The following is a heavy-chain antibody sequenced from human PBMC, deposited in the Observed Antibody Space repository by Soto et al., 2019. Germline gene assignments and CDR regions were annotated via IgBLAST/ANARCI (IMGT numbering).Heavy chain of an antibody. D-gene: IGHD6-13*01. CDR2: INSDGSST. J-gene: IGHJ6*02. Sequence: EVQLVESGGGLVQPGGSLRLSCAASGFTFSSYWMHWVRQAPGKGPVWVSRINSDGSSTSYADSVKGRFTISRDNAKNTLYLQMNSLRAEDTAVYYCARGYSSSWYLRTGPYYDYGMDVWGQGTTVTVSS. CDR3: ARGYSSSWYLRTGPYYDYGMDV. V-gene: IGHV3-74*01. CDR1: GFTFSSYW.